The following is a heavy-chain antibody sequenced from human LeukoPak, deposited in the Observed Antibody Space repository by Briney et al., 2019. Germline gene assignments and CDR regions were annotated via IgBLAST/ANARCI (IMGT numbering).Heavy chain of an antibody. Sequence: PSETLSLTCAVYGGSFSGYSWSWIRQPPGKGLEWIGEINHSGSTNYNPSLKSRVTISVDTSKIQFSLKLSSVTAADTAVYYCAQSQNCGDGFDYWGQGTLVTVSS. D-gene: IGHD4-17*01. CDR3: AQSQNCGDGFDY. CDR2: INHSGST. J-gene: IGHJ4*02. V-gene: IGHV4-34*01. CDR1: GGSFSGYS.